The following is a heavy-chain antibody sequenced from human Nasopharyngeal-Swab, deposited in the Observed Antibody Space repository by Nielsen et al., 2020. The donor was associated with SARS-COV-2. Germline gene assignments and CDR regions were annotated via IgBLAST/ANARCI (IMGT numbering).Heavy chain of an antibody. J-gene: IGHJ3*02. CDR2: IWYDGSYK. V-gene: IGHV3-33*01. D-gene: IGHD5-24*01. CDR1: GFTFSSYG. Sequence: GGSLRLSCTVSGFTFSSYGMHWGRHAPGKGLEWVAVIWYDGSYKYYGDSVKGRFTISRDNSKNTLYLEMNNLRVEDTAVYYCARDRVGWLQLSPDAFDIWGQGTMVTVSS. CDR3: ARDRVGWLQLSPDAFDI.